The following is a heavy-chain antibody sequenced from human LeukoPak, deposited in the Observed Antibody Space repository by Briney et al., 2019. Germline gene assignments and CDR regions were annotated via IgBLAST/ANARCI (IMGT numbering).Heavy chain of an antibody. CDR3: AKDQGVRGYSGYDYYYYYYGMDV. D-gene: IGHD5-12*01. Sequence: GGSLRLFCAASRFTFSSYGMHWVRQAPGKGLEWVAVISYDGSNKYYADSVKGRFTISRDNSKNTLYLQMNSLRAEDTAVYYCAKDQGVRGYSGYDYYYYYYGMDVWGQGTTVTVSS. J-gene: IGHJ6*02. V-gene: IGHV3-30*18. CDR1: RFTFSSYG. CDR2: ISYDGSNK.